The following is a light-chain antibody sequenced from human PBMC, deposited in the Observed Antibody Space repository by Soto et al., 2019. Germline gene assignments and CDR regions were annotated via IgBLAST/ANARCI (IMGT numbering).Light chain of an antibody. Sequence: AIQLTQSPSSLSASVGDRVTITCRAIQGISSALAWYQQKPGKAPKLLMYDASSLESGVPSRFSGSGSGTDFTLTISRLQPEDFATYYCQQCNNYPLTFGGGTKVEIK. CDR2: DAS. CDR3: QQCNNYPLT. J-gene: IGKJ4*01. V-gene: IGKV1D-13*01. CDR1: QGISSA.